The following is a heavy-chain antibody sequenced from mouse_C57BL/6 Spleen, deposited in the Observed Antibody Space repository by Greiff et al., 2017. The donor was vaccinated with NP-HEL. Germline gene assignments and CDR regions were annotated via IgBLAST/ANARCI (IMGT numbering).Heavy chain of an antibody. Sequence: QVQLQQPGAELVKPGASVKMSCKASGYTFTSYWITWVKQRPGQGLEWIGDIYPGSGSPNYNEKFKSKATLTVDPSSSTAYMQLSSLTSEDAAVYYCARGITTVVAKGDYWGQGTTLTVSS. V-gene: IGHV1-55*01. D-gene: IGHD1-1*01. J-gene: IGHJ2*01. CDR3: ARGITTVVAKGDY. CDR2: IYPGSGSP. CDR1: GYTFTSYW.